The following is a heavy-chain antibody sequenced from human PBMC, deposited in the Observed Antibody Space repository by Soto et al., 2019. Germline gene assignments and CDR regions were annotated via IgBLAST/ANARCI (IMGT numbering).Heavy chain of an antibody. Sequence: GGSLRLSCIVSGFTVSSSYMSWVRQAPGKGLEWVSIIYSGGSTYYSDSVKGRFTISRDNAKNTLYLRMNSLRAEDTAVYYCASGDLVGASSFAYWGQGTLVTVSS. D-gene: IGHD1-26*01. V-gene: IGHV3-53*01. J-gene: IGHJ4*02. CDR3: ASGDLVGASSFAY. CDR2: IYSGGST. CDR1: GFTVSSSY.